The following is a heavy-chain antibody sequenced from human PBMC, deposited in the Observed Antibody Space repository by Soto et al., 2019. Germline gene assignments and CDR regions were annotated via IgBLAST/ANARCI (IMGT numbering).Heavy chain of an antibody. D-gene: IGHD2-15*01. CDR1: GFTFSSYG. V-gene: IGHV3-30*18. Sequence: QVQLVESGGGVVQPWRSLRLSWAASGFTFSSYGMHWVRQAPGKGLERVAVISSDGNDKYNADSVTERFTISRDNSKNTQFLQKNRLRAEDTAIYVCAKDAGRGLSDYYLDFWGQGTMVTVSS. CDR3: AKDAGRGLSDYYLDF. J-gene: IGHJ4*02. CDR2: ISSDGNDK.